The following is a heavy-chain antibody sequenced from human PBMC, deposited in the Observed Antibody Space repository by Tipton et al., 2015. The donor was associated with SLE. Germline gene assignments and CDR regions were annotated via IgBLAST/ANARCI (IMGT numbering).Heavy chain of an antibody. CDR3: ATGEYDFWTGRRGAFDS. V-gene: IGHV4-4*07. Sequence: TLSLTCTVSGGSTSSYHWNWIRQPAGKGLEWIGRIYTTGSTNYNPSLKSRATKSLGTSKNQFSLKLTSVSAADTAVYYCATGEYDFWTGRRGAFDSWGPGKRVTVSS. J-gene: IGHJ3*02. D-gene: IGHD3-3*01. CDR2: IYTTGST. CDR1: GGSTSSYH.